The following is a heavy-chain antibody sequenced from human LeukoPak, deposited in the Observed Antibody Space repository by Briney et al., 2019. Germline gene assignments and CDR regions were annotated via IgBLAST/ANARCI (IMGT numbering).Heavy chain of an antibody. D-gene: IGHD2-2*01. Sequence: PSETPSLTCTVSGGSISSSSYYWGWIRQPPGKGLEWIGSIYYSGSTYYNPSLKSRVTISVDTSKNQFSLKLSSVTAADTAVYYCARGRSVDIVVVPAAVSIDFDYWGQGTLVTVSS. V-gene: IGHV4-39*01. CDR1: GGSISSSSYY. J-gene: IGHJ4*02. CDR2: IYYSGST. CDR3: ARGRSVDIVVVPAAVSIDFDY.